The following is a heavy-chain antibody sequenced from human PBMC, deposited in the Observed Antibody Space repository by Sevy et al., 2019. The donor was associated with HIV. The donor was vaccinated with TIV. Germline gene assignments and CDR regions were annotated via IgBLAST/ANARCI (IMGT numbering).Heavy chain of an antibody. CDR2: IYSGGST. D-gene: IGHD3-22*01. V-gene: IGHV3-66*01. CDR1: GFTVISNY. CDR3: ARGWGDRSGYYALDY. Sequence: GGSLRLSCAASGFTVISNYMSWVRQAPGKGLEWVSVIYSGGSTYYADSVKGRFTISRDNSKNTLYLQMNSLRAEDTAVYYCARGWGDRSGYYALDYWGQGTLVTVSS. J-gene: IGHJ4*02.